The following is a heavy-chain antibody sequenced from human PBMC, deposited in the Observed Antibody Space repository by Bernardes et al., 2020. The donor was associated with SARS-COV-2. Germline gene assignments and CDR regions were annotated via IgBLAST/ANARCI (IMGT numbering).Heavy chain of an antibody. Sequence: SETLSLTCSVSGDFIANGHYYWSWIRQLPGKGLECIGYIYHSGSSYSSPSLQSRISMSIDASKNQFSLRLNSVTAADTAVYYCARIFYYDDSSYYYHFDYWGQGALVTVSS. D-gene: IGHD3-22*01. CDR1: GDFIANGHYY. CDR3: ARIFYYDDSSYYYHFDY. J-gene: IGHJ4*02. V-gene: IGHV4-31*03. CDR2: IYHSGSS.